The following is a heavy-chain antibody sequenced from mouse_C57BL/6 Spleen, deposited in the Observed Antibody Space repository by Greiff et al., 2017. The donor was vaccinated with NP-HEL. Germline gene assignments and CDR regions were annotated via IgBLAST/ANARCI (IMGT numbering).Heavy chain of an antibody. CDR2: IYWDDDK. Sequence: QVTLKESGPGILQSSQTLSLTCSFSGFSLSTSGMGVSWIRQPSGKGLEWLAHIYWDDDKRYNPSLKSRLTISKDTSRNQVFLKITSVDTADTATYDCARREAYDYESWFAYWGQGTLVTVSA. D-gene: IGHD2-4*01. CDR1: GFSLSTSGMG. V-gene: IGHV8-12*01. J-gene: IGHJ3*01. CDR3: ARREAYDYESWFAY.